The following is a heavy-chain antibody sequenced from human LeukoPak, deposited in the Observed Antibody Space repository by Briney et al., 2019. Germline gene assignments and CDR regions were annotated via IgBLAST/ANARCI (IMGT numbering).Heavy chain of an antibody. CDR2: IIPILGIA. CDR1: GGTFSSYA. CDR3: AREVVAARRRVDY. V-gene: IGHV1-69*04. D-gene: IGHD2-15*01. Sequence: AASVKVSCKASGGTFSSYAISWVRQAPGQGLEWMGRIIPILGIANYAQRFQGRVTITADKSTSTAYMELSSLRSEDTAVYYCAREVVAARRRVDYWGQGTLVTVSS. J-gene: IGHJ4*02.